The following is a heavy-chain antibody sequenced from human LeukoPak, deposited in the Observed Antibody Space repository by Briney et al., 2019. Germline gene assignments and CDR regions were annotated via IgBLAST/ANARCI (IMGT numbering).Heavy chain of an antibody. CDR3: AIRPSGSLDY. V-gene: IGHV1-69*04. CDR2: IIPILGIA. D-gene: IGHD3-10*01. CDR1: EGTFSSYA. Sequence: ASVKVSCKASEGTFSSYAISWVRQAPGQGLEWMGRIIPILGIANYAQKFQGRVTITADKSTSTAYMELSSLRSEDTAVYYCAIRPSGSLDYWGQGTLVTVSS. J-gene: IGHJ4*02.